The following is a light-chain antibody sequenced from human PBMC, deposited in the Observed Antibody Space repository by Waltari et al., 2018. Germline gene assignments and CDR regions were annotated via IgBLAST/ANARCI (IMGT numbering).Light chain of an antibody. Sequence: EIVLTQSPATLSLSPGDRATLSCRASQSLSSSLAWYQQKPGQAPRLLIYGASNRATGIPDMFSGSGSGTDFTLTISSLEPEDFAIYYCQQYNNWPLTFGGGTKVEIK. CDR2: GAS. CDR3: QQYNNWPLT. CDR1: QSLSSS. V-gene: IGKV3-15*01. J-gene: IGKJ4*01.